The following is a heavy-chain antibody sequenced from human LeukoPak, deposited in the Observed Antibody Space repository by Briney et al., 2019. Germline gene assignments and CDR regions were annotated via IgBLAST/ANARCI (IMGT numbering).Heavy chain of an antibody. CDR2: ISGSGGST. J-gene: IGHJ4*02. CDR1: GFTFSSYA. D-gene: IGHD7-27*01. CDR3: AKGSGLTGTFFDY. Sequence: GGSLRLSCAASGFTFSSYAMSWVRRAPGRGLEWVSTISGSGGSTYYADSVKGRFTISRDNSKNTLYLQMNSLRAEDTAVYYCAKGSGLTGTFFDYWGQGTLVTVSS. V-gene: IGHV3-23*01.